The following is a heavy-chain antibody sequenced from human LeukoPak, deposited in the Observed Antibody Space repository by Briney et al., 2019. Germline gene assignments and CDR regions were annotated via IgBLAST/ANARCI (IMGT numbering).Heavy chain of an antibody. V-gene: IGHV4-61*02. D-gene: IGHD6-19*01. J-gene: IGHJ4*02. Sequence: PWETLSLTCTLSGGSIRSGNDFWSWIRQPAGKGLEWFVRIYTSGSTKSTTTPQSRVTISVDTSKNQLPLKLSSVTAAETAVHYYASPRPYSSGWYYFDYWGQGTLVTVSS. CDR1: GGSIRSGNDF. CDR3: ASPRPYSSGWYYFDY. CDR2: IYTSGST.